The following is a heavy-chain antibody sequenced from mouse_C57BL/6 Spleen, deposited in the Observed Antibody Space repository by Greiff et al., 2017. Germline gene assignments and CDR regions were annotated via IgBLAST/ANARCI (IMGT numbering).Heavy chain of an antibody. CDR1: GFTFSSYA. D-gene: IGHD2-12*01. V-gene: IGHV5-9-1*02. J-gene: IGHJ4*01. Sequence: EVNVVESGEGLVKPGGSLKLSCAASGFTFSSYAMSWVRQTPEKRLEWVAYISSGGDYIYYADTVKGRFTISRDNARNTLYLQMSSLKSEDTAMYYCTRDYSPRGAMDDWGQGTSVTVSS. CDR2: ISSGGDYI. CDR3: TRDYSPRGAMDD.